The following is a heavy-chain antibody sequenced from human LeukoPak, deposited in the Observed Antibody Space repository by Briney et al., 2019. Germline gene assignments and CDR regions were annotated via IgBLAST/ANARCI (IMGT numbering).Heavy chain of an antibody. Sequence: PGGSLRLSCAASGFTFSDYYMSWIRQAPGKGLEWVSYISSSGSTIYYADSVKGRFTISRDNAKNSLYLQMNSLRAEDTAVYYCARELELRPYNWFDPWGQGTLVTVSS. J-gene: IGHJ5*02. CDR2: ISSSGSTI. D-gene: IGHD1-7*01. CDR1: GFTFSDYY. CDR3: ARELELRPYNWFDP. V-gene: IGHV3-11*04.